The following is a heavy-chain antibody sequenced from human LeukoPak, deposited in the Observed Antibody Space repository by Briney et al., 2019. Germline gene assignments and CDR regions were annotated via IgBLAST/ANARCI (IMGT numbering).Heavy chain of an antibody. CDR2: ISSSGSNI. D-gene: IGHD3-10*01. Sequence: GGSLRLSCAASGFTFSSFEMNWIRQAPGKGLEWVSSISSSGSNIYYADSVKGRFTISRDNAKNSLYLQMDSLRAEDTAVYYCARIYVGAGSYRYWGQGTLVTVSS. CDR1: GFTFSSFE. V-gene: IGHV3-48*03. J-gene: IGHJ4*02. CDR3: ARIYVGAGSYRY.